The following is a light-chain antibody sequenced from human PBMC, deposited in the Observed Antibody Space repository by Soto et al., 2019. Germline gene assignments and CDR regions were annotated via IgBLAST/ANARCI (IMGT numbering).Light chain of an antibody. CDR1: QSVTTQ. CDR3: QQYGRPPKT. J-gene: IGKJ1*01. V-gene: IGKV3-20*01. Sequence: IVLTQSPGTLSLSPGERATLSCRASQSVTTQLAWYQQKPGQAPRLIIHGASSRATGIPDRFSGSGSGTDFTLTISRLEPEDFAVYFCQQYGRPPKTFGLGTKVDI. CDR2: GAS.